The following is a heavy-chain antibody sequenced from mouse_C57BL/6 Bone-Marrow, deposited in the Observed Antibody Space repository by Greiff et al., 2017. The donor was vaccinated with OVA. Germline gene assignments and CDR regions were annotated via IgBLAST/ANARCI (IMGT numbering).Heavy chain of an antibody. D-gene: IGHD1-1*01. V-gene: IGHV7-1*01. CDR2: SRNKANDYTT. CDR1: GFTFSDFY. J-gene: IGHJ1*03. Sequence: EVKLMESGGGLVQSGRSLRLSCATSGFTFSDFYMEWVRQAPGKGLEWIAASRNKANDYTTEYSASVKGRFIVSRDTSQSILYLQMNALRAEDTAMYYCARDYYGSSYWYFDVWGTGTTVTVSS. CDR3: ARDYYGSSYWYFDV.